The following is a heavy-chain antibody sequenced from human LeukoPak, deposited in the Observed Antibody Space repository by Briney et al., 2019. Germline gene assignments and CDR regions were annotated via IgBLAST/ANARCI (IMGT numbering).Heavy chain of an antibody. D-gene: IGHD2-2*01. Sequence: GGSLRLSCAASGFTFSSYTMSWVRQAPGKGLEWVSSFSGSGGTTYYADSVKGRFTISRDNAKNTLYLQMSSLRAEDTAVYYCARGPYCSSTSCYRWYFDLWGRGTLVTVSS. J-gene: IGHJ2*01. CDR1: GFTFSSYT. CDR2: FSGSGGTT. CDR3: ARGPYCSSTSCYRWYFDL. V-gene: IGHV3-23*01.